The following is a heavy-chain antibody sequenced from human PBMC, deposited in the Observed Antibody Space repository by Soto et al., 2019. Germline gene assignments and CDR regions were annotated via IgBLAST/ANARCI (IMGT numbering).Heavy chain of an antibody. V-gene: IGHV3-48*03. CDR3: AREVRDFWSGYYIDY. J-gene: IGHJ4*02. CDR2: ISSSGSTM. CDR1: GFTFSSYE. Sequence: LRLSCAASGFTFSSYEMNWVRQAPGKGLEWVSYISSSGSTMYYADSVKGRFTISRDNAKNSLYLQMNSLRAEDTAVYYCAREVRDFWSGYYIDYWGQGTLVTVSS. D-gene: IGHD3-3*01.